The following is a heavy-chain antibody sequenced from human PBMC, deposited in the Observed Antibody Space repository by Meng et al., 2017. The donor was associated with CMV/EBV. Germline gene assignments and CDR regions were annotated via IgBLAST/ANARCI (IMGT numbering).Heavy chain of an antibody. CDR2: IIPIFGTA. CDR1: GGTFSSYA. J-gene: IGHJ6*02. CDR3: ASRGITIFGVKTYYYYGMDV. V-gene: IGHV1-69*05. Sequence: SVKVSCKASGGTFSSYAISWVRQAPGQGLEWMGGIIPIFGTANYAQKLQGRVTITTDESTSTAYMELSSLRSEDTAVYYCASRGITIFGVKTYYYYGMDVWGQGTTVTVSS. D-gene: IGHD3-3*01.